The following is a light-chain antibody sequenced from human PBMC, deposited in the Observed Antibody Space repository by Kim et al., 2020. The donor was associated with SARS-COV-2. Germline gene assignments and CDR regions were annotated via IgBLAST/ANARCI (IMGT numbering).Light chain of an antibody. J-gene: IGLJ2*01. V-gene: IGLV3-19*01. Sequence: SSELTQDPAVSVALGQTVRITCQGDSLRNYYTTWYQQRPSQAPVLVIYGRNNRPSGIPDRFSGSSSGNTASLTISGAQAEDEADFYCQSRDSGGNVVFGGGTQLTVL. CDR3: QSRDSGGNVV. CDR2: GRN. CDR1: SLRNYY.